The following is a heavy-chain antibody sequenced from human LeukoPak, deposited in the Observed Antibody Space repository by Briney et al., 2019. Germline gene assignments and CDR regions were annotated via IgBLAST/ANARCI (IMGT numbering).Heavy chain of an antibody. D-gene: IGHD2-8*01. CDR1: DFTFSSLW. J-gene: IGHJ4*02. CDR3: AKDLAGCSDS. CDR2: ISPDGSST. Sequence: PGGSLRLSCAASDFTFSSLWMHWVRQAPGKGLVWVSQISPDGSSTYYAESVKGRFTISRDNSKNTLYLQMNSLRGEDTALYFCAKDLAGCSDSWGQGTLVTVSS. V-gene: IGHV3-74*01.